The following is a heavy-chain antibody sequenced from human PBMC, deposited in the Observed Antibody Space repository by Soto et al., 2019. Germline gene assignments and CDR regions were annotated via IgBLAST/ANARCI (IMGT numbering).Heavy chain of an antibody. J-gene: IGHJ6*02. Sequence: ASVKVSCKASGYTFTSYGISWVRQAPGQGLEWMGWISAYNGNTNYAQKLQGRVTMTTDTSTSTAYMELRSLRSDDTAVYYCASGIYGDCSDYYYGMDVWGQGTTVTVSS. CDR3: ASGIYGDCSDYYYGMDV. V-gene: IGHV1-18*04. CDR1: GYTFTSYG. CDR2: ISAYNGNT. D-gene: IGHD4-17*01.